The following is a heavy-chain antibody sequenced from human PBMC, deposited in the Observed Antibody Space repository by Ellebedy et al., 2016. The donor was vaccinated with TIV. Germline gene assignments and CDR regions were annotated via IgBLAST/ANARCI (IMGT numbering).Heavy chain of an antibody. CDR2: VSGSGDNT. V-gene: IGHV3-23*01. Sequence: GGSLRLSXAASGFTFSSHAMSRVRQAPGKGLEWVSGVSGSGDNTYYADSVKGRFTISRDNSKNTLNLQMNRLRAEDTAVYYCAKDTNGANSPVDYWGQGTLVTVSS. CDR1: GFTFSSHA. D-gene: IGHD1-1*01. CDR3: AKDTNGANSPVDY. J-gene: IGHJ4*02.